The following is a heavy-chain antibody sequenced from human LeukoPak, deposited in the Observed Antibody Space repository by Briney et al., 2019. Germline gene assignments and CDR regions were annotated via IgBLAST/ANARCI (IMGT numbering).Heavy chain of an antibody. V-gene: IGHV4-39*01. CDR3: ARREGIGGEWFDP. J-gene: IGHJ5*02. CDR2: IYYSGNT. Sequence: SETLSLTCTVSGGSINSRGYYWNWIRQHPGRGLEWIGYIYYSGNTNYNPSLKSRVTISVDTSKNQFSLKLSSVTAADTAVYYCARREGIGGEWFDPWGQGTLVTVSS. CDR1: GGSINSRGYY. D-gene: IGHD3-16*01.